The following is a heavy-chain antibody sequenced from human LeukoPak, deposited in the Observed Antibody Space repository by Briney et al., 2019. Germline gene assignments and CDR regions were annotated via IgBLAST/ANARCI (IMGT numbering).Heavy chain of an antibody. J-gene: IGHJ3*02. V-gene: IGHV1-2*02. CDR1: GYTFTGYY. CDR2: INPNSGGT. CDR3: ARGSGDGYNYHSEVPDDAFDI. Sequence: ASVKVSCKASGYTFTGYYMHWVRQAPGQGLEWMGWINPNSGGTNYAQKFQGRVTMTRDTSISTAYMELSRLRSDDTAVYYCARGSGDGYNYHSEVPDDAFDIWGRGTMVTVSS. D-gene: IGHD5-24*01.